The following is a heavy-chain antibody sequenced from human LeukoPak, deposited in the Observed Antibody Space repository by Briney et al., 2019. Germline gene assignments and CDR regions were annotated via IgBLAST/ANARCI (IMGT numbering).Heavy chain of an antibody. J-gene: IGHJ5*02. D-gene: IGHD3-9*01. CDR3: ARLITIFNNWFDP. CDR2: IYYSGST. Sequence: SETLSLTCTVSGGSISSYYWSWIRQPPGKGLEWIGYIYYSGSTNYNPSLKSRVTISVDPSKNQFSLKLSSVTAADTAVYYCARLITIFNNWFDPWGQGTLVTVSS. V-gene: IGHV4-59*01. CDR1: GGSISSYY.